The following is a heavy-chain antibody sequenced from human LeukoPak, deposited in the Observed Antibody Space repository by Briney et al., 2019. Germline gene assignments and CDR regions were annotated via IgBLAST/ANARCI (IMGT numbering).Heavy chain of an antibody. CDR2: VYYTGTT. CDR3: ARLHASGAEEFDP. D-gene: IGHD3-10*01. Sequence: PSETLSLTCTVSGGSVSGHYWSWIRQPPGKGLEWIGYVYYTGTTDYNPSLDGGVTISVDTFRDQFALRLTAVSAADTAVYYCARLHASGAEEFDPWGQGTLVTVSS. J-gene: IGHJ5*02. V-gene: IGHV4-59*02. CDR1: GGSVSGHY.